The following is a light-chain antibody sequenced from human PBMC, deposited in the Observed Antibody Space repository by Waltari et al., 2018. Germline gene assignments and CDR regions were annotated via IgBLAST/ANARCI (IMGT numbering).Light chain of an antibody. J-gene: IGLJ3*02. V-gene: IGLV1-36*01. CDR2: YDD. CDR1: GSNVEKNA. Sequence: QSVLTQPPSVSAAPRQRVSISCSGSGSNVEKNAVTWYQFLPDKTPRLLIYYDDLLASGVSGRFSGSKSGTSASLAISGLQSEDEADYYCAAWDDSLNGWVFGGGTKLTVL. CDR3: AAWDDSLNGWV.